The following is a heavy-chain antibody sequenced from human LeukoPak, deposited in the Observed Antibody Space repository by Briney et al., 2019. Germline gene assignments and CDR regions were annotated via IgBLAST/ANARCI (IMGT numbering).Heavy chain of an antibody. Sequence: ASVKVSCKASGYTFTSYGISWVRQAPGQGLEWMGWISAYNGNTNYAQKLQGRVTITTDTSTSTAYMELRSLRSDDTAVYYCARSGPYCSGGSCHTGDYWGQGTLVTVSS. CDR1: GYTFTSYG. CDR2: ISAYNGNT. V-gene: IGHV1-18*01. J-gene: IGHJ4*02. CDR3: ARSGPYCSGGSCHTGDY. D-gene: IGHD2-15*01.